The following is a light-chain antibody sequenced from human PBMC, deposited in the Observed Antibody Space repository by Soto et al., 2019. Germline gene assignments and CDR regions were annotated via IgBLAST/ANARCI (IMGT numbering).Light chain of an antibody. V-gene: IGLV8-61*01. CDR1: SASVSTGNY. CDR2: STN. Sequence: QTVVTQEPSFSVSPGGTVTLTCGLSSASVSTGNYPSWYQQTPGQAPRTLIYSTNTRSSGVPDRFSGSILGNRAALTITGAQADDESDYYCVLYLGSGISVFGGGTKVTVL. J-gene: IGLJ3*02. CDR3: VLYLGSGISV.